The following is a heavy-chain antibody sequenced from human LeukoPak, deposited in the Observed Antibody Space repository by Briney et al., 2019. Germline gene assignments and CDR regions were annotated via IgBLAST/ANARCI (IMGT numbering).Heavy chain of an antibody. V-gene: IGHV3-64D*06. J-gene: IGHJ5*02. D-gene: IGHD3-10*01. Sequence: GGSLRLSCSASGFTFSTYTMHWVRQAPGKGLEYVSAITHNGDNTYYTNSVKGRFTISRDNSKSTVYLQMSSLRPEDTAMYYCVKGLGLSSPGAWFDPWGQGILVTVSS. CDR3: VKGLGLSSPGAWFDP. CDR2: ITHNGDNT. CDR1: GFTFSTYT.